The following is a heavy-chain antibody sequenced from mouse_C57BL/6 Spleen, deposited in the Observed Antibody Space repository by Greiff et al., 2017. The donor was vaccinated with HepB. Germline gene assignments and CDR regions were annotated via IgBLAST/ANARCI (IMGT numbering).Heavy chain of an antibody. CDR1: GFTFSDYG. CDR2: ISSGSSTI. CDR3: ARLDDYDDAMDY. Sequence: EVMLVESGGGLVKPGGSLKLSCAASGFTFSDYGMHWVRQAPEKGLEWVAYISSGSSTIYYADTVKGRFTISRDNAKNTLFLQMTSLRSEDTAMYYCARLDDYDDAMDYWGQGTSVTVSS. V-gene: IGHV5-17*01. D-gene: IGHD2-4*01. J-gene: IGHJ4*01.